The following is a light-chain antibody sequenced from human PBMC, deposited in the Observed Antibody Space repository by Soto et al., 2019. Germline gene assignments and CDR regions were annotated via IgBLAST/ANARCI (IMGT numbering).Light chain of an antibody. V-gene: IGKV3-20*01. CDR3: QQYGGSPQT. CDR1: QSVSNY. CDR2: GAS. Sequence: EIVLRPSPGTLSLSPGERATLSCRARQSVSNYLAWYQQKPGQAPRLLIYGASSRATGIPDRFSGSGSGTDFTLTISRLEPEDFAVYYCQQYGGSPQTFGQGTKVDIK. J-gene: IGKJ1*01.